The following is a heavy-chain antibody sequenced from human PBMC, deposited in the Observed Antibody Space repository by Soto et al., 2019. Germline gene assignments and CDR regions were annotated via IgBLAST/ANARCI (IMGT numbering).Heavy chain of an antibody. Sequence: ASVKVSCKASGGTFSSYAISWVRQAPGQGLKWMGGIIPIFGTANYAQKFQGRVTITADESTSTAYMELSSLRSEDTAVYHCAKDPWGVTTWKYYFHNWGQGTLVTVSS. J-gene: IGHJ4*02. V-gene: IGHV1-69*13. D-gene: IGHD3-10*01. CDR2: IIPIFGTA. CDR3: AKDPWGVTTWKYYFHN. CDR1: GGTFSSYA.